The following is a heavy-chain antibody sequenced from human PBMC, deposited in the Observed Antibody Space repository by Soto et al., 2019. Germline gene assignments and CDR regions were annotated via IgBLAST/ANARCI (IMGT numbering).Heavy chain of an antibody. J-gene: IGHJ5*02. CDR2: ISATGTYT. D-gene: IGHD6-6*01. CDR1: GFTFSTCS. V-gene: IGHV3-21*01. CDR3: TTEYNSRQDLNH. Sequence: EVQLVESGGGLVEPGGSLRLSCATSGFTFSTCSMNWVRQAPGKGLEWVSSISATGTYTFYADSLKGRFTISRDNARNSLFLQMNSLRVEDTALYYCTTEYNSRQDLNHWGQGDLVNVSS.